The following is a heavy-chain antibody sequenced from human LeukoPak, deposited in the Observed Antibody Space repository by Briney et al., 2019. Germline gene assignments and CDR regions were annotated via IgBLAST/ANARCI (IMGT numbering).Heavy chain of an antibody. D-gene: IGHD4-17*01. Sequence: SETLSLTCAVNGGSFSGYYWSWIRQPPGNGLEWIGEINHSGSTNYNPSLKSRVTISVDTSKNQFSLKLSSVTAADTAVYYCARAHYDYGDDYWGQGTLVTVSS. CDR2: INHSGST. CDR1: GGSFSGYY. J-gene: IGHJ4*02. V-gene: IGHV4-34*01. CDR3: ARAHYDYGDDY.